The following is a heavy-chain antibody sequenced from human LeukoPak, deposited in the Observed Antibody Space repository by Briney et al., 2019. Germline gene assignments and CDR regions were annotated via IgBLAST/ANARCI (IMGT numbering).Heavy chain of an antibody. V-gene: IGHV3-30*18. D-gene: IGHD2-2*01. CDR3: AKVNVPAAMVRRWFDP. Sequence: GGSLRLSCAASGFTFSNYGMHWVRQAPGKGLEWVAVISDDGSITYYGDSVKGRFTISRDNSKNTLYLQMNSLRAEDTAVYYCAKVNVPAAMVRRWFDPWGQGTLVTVSS. CDR2: ISDDGSIT. CDR1: GFTFSNYG. J-gene: IGHJ5*02.